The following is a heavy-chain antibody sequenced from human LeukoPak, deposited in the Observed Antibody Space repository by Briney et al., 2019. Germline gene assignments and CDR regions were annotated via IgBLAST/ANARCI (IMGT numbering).Heavy chain of an antibody. CDR1: GFTFSSYS. J-gene: IGHJ3*02. Sequence: GGSLRLSCAASGFTFSSYSMNWVRQAPGKGLEWVSSISSSSSYIYYAGSVKGRFTISRDNAKNSLYLQMNSLRAEDTAVYYCARDYLNAFDIWGQGTMVTVSS. CDR3: ARDYLNAFDI. CDR2: ISSSSSYI. D-gene: IGHD3-16*02. V-gene: IGHV3-21*01.